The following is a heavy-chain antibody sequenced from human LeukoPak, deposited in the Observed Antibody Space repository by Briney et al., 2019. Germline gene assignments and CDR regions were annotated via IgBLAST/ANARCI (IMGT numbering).Heavy chain of an antibody. CDR2: IYTSGNT. Sequence: SETLSLTCTVSGGSISSYYWSWIRQPAGKGLEWIGRIYTSGNTNYNPSPKSRVTTSVDKSKNQFSLKVSSVTAADTATYYCARVLVGANYYYYYMDVWGKGTTVTVSS. J-gene: IGHJ6*03. CDR1: GGSISSYY. V-gene: IGHV4-4*07. D-gene: IGHD1-26*01. CDR3: ARVLVGANYYYYYMDV.